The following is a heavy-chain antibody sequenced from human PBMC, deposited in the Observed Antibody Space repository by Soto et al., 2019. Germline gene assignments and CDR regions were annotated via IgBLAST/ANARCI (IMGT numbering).Heavy chain of an antibody. J-gene: IGHJ6*02. CDR1: GFTFSSYS. CDR2: ISSSSSTI. Sequence: PGGSLRLSCAASGFTFSSYSMNWVRQAPGKGLEWVSSISSSSSTIYYADSVKGRFTISRDNAKNSLYLQMNSLRAEDTAVYYCARDKVRFLEWLLYPTDGMDVWGQGTTVTVSS. V-gene: IGHV3-21*04. CDR3: ARDKVRFLEWLLYPTDGMDV. D-gene: IGHD3-3*01.